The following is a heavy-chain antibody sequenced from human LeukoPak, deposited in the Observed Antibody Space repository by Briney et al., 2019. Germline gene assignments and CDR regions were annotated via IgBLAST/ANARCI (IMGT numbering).Heavy chain of an antibody. CDR1: GDALSTYY. J-gene: IGHJ4*02. V-gene: IGHV4-4*08. CDR3: ARDQRHSYGKYFDP. D-gene: IGHD5-18*01. CDR2: VTYETT. Sequence: SETLSLTCSLSGDALSTYYWNWVRQTPGKGLEWIGHVTYETTAYNPSLKSRVTISLDTSKNEFSLQLRSVTAVDTAVYFCARDQRHSYGKYFDPWSQGILVSVSS.